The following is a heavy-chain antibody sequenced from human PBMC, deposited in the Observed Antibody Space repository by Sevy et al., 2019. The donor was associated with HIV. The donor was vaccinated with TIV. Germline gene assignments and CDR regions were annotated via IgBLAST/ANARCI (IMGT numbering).Heavy chain of an antibody. Sequence: GGYLRLSCAASGFTLSSYAMSWVRQAPGKGLEWISAISGSGGSTYYADSVKGRFTISRDNSKNTLYLQMNSLRAEDTIAYYCAQEEAAAEDYFDYWGQGTLVTVSS. J-gene: IGHJ4*02. D-gene: IGHD6-13*01. V-gene: IGHV3-23*01. CDR3: AQEEAAAEDYFDY. CDR1: GFTLSSYA. CDR2: ISGSGGST.